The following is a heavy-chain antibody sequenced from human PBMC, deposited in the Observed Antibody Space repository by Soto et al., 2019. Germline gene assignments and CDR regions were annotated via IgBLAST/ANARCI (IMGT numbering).Heavy chain of an antibody. V-gene: IGHV3-30-3*01. J-gene: IGHJ4*02. CDR1: GFSFSTYT. CDR2: ISYDGNYE. CDR3: VRTSVAATWGYNFDY. D-gene: IGHD6-19*01. Sequence: QVQLVESGGGVVQPGGSLRLSCAASGFSFSTYTLHWVRQAPGKGLEWVAVISYDGNYEYYADSVKGRFTISRDNSKNPMFLQTNSLRADDTAIYYCVRTSVAATWGYNFDYWGQGALVTVSS.